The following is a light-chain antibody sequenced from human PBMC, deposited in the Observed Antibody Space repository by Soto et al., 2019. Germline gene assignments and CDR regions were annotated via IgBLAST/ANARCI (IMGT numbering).Light chain of an antibody. CDR1: QDIAIY. Sequence: IQLTQSPSSLSASVGDRVTITCRASQDIAIYLAWYQQKPGEAPKLLIYAASTLYGGVPSRLNGSGSGTDFALTITSLQAEDFATYYCQQLRMYTSTFGVGTKLDIX. CDR2: AAS. CDR3: QQLRMYTST. J-gene: IGKJ4*01. V-gene: IGKV1-9*01.